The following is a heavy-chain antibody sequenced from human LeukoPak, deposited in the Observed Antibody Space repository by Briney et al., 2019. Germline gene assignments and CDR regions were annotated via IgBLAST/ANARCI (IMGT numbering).Heavy chain of an antibody. D-gene: IGHD1-26*01. CDR1: GGSISSYY. CDR3: ARGRGYGGNYLRSFDI. Sequence: SETLSLTCTVSGGSISSYYWSWIRQPPGKGLEWIGYNSGSTNYNASLKSRVTILLVRSKNQFSLKLSSVTAADTAVYYCARGRGYGGNYLRSFDIWGQGTMVTVSS. V-gene: IGHV4-59*08. CDR2: NSGST. J-gene: IGHJ3*02.